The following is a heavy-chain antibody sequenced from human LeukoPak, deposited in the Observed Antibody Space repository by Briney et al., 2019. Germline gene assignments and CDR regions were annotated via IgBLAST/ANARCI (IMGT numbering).Heavy chain of an antibody. Sequence: PSETLSPTCTVSGGSISSYYWSWIRQPAGKGLEWIGRIYASGSTNYNPSLKSRVTISVDTSKNQFSLKLSSVTAADTAVYYCARHDSSGPYNAFDIWGQGTMVTVSS. V-gene: IGHV4-4*07. CDR2: IYASGST. J-gene: IGHJ3*02. CDR1: GGSISSYY. CDR3: ARHDSSGPYNAFDI. D-gene: IGHD3-22*01.